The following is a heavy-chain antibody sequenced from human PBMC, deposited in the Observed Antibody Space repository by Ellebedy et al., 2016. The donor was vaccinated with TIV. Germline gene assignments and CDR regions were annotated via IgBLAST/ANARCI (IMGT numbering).Heavy chain of an antibody. J-gene: IGHJ5*02. D-gene: IGHD6-13*01. Sequence: AASVKVSCKASGYTFTGYYMHCVRRASGQGLEWMGWINPNSGGTNYAQKFQGRVTMTRDTSISTAYMELSRLRSDDTAVYYCARAAAGTGWFDPWGQGTLVTVSS. CDR1: GYTFTGYY. CDR2: INPNSGGT. CDR3: ARAAAGTGWFDP. V-gene: IGHV1-2*02.